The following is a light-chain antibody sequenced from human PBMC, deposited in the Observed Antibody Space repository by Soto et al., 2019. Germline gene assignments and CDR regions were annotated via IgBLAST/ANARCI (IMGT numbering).Light chain of an antibody. CDR2: GTS. V-gene: IGKV3-15*01. J-gene: IGKJ2*01. Sequence: VLKQSPGSLSLSIGDRATLSCRASQTVSNSYLAWYQQKPGQAPRLLIYGTSTRATGIPARFSGSGSGTEFTLTISSLQSEDFALYYCHQYNSWPPGTFGQGTKVDIK. CDR3: HQYNSWPPGT. CDR1: QTVSNSY.